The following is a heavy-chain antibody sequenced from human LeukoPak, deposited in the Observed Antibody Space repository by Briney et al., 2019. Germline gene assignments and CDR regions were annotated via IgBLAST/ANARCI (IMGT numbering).Heavy chain of an antibody. D-gene: IGHD3-10*01. J-gene: IGHJ6*02. CDR3: ARALLPWFGVMDV. Sequence: SVKVSCKASGGTFSSYAISWVRQAPGQGLEWMGRIIPILGIANYAQKFQGRVTITADKSTSTAYMELSSLRSEDTAVYYCARALLPWFGVMDVWGQGTTVTVSS. CDR2: IIPILGIA. CDR1: GGTFSSYA. V-gene: IGHV1-69*04.